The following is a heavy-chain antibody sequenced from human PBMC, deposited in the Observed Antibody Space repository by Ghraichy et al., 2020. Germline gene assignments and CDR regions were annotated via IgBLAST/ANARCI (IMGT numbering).Heavy chain of an antibody. D-gene: IGHD3-10*01. J-gene: IGHJ6*02. CDR3: ARHFIAVWGVAEGGSMDV. V-gene: IGHV4-39*01. CDR2: IYEGGTT. CDR1: GGSISSYRYY. Sequence: SETLSLTCSVSGGSISSYRYYWGWVRQSPGKGLEWIGSIYEGGTTYYNPSLKSRVTASVDTSKNQFSLRLTSVAAADTAVYYCARHFIAVWGVAEGGSMDVWGQGTTVTVSS.